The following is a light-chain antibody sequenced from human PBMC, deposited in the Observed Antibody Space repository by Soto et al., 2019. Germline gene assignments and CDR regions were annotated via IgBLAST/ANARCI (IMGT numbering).Light chain of an antibody. CDR1: QSVSSSS. J-gene: IGKJ5*01. Sequence: EIVLTQSPGTLSLSPGERAILSCRASQSVSSSSLAWYQQKGGQAPRLLIYGASSRATGIPDRFSGSGSGTDFTLTISRLEPDDFAVYYCQQYGSSSTFGQGTRLEI. CDR2: GAS. CDR3: QQYGSSST. V-gene: IGKV3-20*01.